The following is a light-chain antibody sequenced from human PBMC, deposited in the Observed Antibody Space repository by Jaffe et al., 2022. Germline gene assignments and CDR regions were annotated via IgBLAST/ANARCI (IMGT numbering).Light chain of an antibody. Sequence: IVMTQSPVTLSVSPGERATLSCRASQSVSSNLAWYQQKPGQAPRLLIYGASTRATGIPARFSGSGSGTEFTLTISSLQSEDFAVYYCQQFNKWPTFGQGTKVEIK. J-gene: IGKJ1*01. CDR2: GAS. CDR1: QSVSSN. CDR3: QQFNKWPT. V-gene: IGKV3-15*01.